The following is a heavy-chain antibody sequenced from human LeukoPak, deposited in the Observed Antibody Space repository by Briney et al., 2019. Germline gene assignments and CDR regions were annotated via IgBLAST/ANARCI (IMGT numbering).Heavy chain of an antibody. Sequence: GGSLRLSCAASGFIFSSYSMNWVRQAPGKGLEWVASISISSSYIYYADSVKGRFTISRDNSKNTLYLQMNSLRAEDTAVYYCARFYYGSGSYVLDYWGQGTLVTVSS. D-gene: IGHD3-10*01. V-gene: IGHV3-21*01. CDR2: ISISSSYI. J-gene: IGHJ4*02. CDR3: ARFYYGSGSYVLDY. CDR1: GFIFSSYS.